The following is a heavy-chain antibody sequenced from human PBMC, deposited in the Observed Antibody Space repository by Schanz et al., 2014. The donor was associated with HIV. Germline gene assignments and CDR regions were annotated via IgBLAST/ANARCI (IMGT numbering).Heavy chain of an antibody. D-gene: IGHD3-9*01. Sequence: EVQLLESGGGLVQPGGSLRLSCAASGLTFSDYAMTWVRQGAGKGLEWVSAISTGGERTFYADSVKGRVTISRDNSKNTLDLQMNSLRVEDTAVYYCAKADEIRHFDWYHPPFDSWGQGTLVTVSS. J-gene: IGHJ4*02. CDR3: AKADEIRHFDWYHPPFDS. V-gene: IGHV3-23*01. CDR1: GLTFSDYA. CDR2: ISTGGERT.